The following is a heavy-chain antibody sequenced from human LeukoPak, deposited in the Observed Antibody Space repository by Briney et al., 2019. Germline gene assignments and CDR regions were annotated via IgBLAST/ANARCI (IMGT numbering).Heavy chain of an antibody. D-gene: IGHD1-26*01. CDR1: GFTCSDHY. CDR3: ARVGATTEGFDY. V-gene: IGHV3-72*01. Sequence: PGGSLRLSCAASGFTCSDHYMDWVRQAPGKGLEWVGRIRNKANSYTTEYAASVKGRFTISRDDSKNSLYLQMNSLKTEDTAVYYCARVGATTEGFDYWGQGTLVTVSS. CDR2: IRNKANSYTT. J-gene: IGHJ4*02.